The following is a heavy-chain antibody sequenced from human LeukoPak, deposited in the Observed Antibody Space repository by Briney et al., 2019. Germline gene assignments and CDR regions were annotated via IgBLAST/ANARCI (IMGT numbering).Heavy chain of an antibody. CDR2: INHSGST. CDR3: ARGLSTRVRGVISNWFDP. CDR1: GGSFSGYY. J-gene: IGHJ5*02. D-gene: IGHD3-10*01. V-gene: IGHV4-34*01. Sequence: SETLSLTCAVYGGSFSGYYWSWIRQPTGKGLEWIGEINHSGSTNYNPSLKSRVTISVDTSKNQFSLKLSSVTAADTAVYYCARGLSTRVRGVISNWFDPWGQGTLVTVSS.